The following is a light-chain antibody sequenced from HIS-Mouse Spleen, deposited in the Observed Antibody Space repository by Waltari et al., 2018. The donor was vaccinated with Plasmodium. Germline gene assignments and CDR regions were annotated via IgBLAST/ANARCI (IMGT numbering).Light chain of an antibody. CDR3: QQYNSYWT. Sequence: IQMTPSPSPLAASVGNSFTTTCRASQSISSWLAWYQQKPGKAPKLLIYKASSLESGVPSRFSGSGSGTEFTLTISSLQPDDFATYYCQQYNSYWTFGQGTKVEIK. CDR2: KAS. CDR1: QSISSW. J-gene: IGKJ1*01. V-gene: IGKV1-5*03.